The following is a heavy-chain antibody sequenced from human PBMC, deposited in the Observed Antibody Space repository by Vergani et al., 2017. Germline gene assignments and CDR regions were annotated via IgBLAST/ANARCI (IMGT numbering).Heavy chain of an antibody. CDR3: AGTGYSSGWYPPYDY. V-gene: IGHV1-69*06. CDR2: IIPIFGTA. J-gene: IGHJ4*02. Sequence: QVQLVQSGAEVKKPGSSVKVSCKASGGTFSSYAISWVRQAQGQGLEWMGGIIPIFGTANYAQKFQGIVTITADKSTSTAYMELSSLRSEDTAVYYCAGTGYSSGWYPPYDYGGQGTLVTVSS. D-gene: IGHD6-19*01. CDR1: GGTFSSYA.